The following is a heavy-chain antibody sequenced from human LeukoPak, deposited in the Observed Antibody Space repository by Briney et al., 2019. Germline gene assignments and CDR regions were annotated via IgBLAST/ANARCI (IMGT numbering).Heavy chain of an antibody. V-gene: IGHV1-2*02. J-gene: IGHJ4*02. CDR2: INPNSGGT. Sequence: ASVKVSCKASGGTFISYAISWVRQAPGQGLEWMGWINPNSGGTNYAQKFQGRVTMTRDTSTSTVYMELSSPRSEDTAVYYCARFAVHRRLTVAGQFGLDYWGQGTLVTVSS. D-gene: IGHD6-19*01. CDR3: ARFAVHRRLTVAGQFGLDY. CDR1: GGTFISYA.